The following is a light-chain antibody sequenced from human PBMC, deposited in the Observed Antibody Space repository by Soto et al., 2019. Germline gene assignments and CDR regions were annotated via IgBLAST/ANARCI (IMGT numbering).Light chain of an antibody. J-gene: IGKJ2*01. Sequence: DIQMTQSPSTLSASVGDRVSITCRASQGMRYWLAWHQQKPGRAPQVLIYDASTLQKGVPSRFSGSGFGTEFTLNISSLQPDDFATYSCQQYHGFPYTFGQGTKVQIK. CDR3: QQYHGFPYT. CDR2: DAS. CDR1: QGMRYW. V-gene: IGKV1-5*01.